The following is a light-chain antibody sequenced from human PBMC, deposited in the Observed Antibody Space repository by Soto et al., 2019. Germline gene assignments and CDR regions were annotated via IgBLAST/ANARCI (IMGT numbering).Light chain of an antibody. J-gene: IGKJ1*01. CDR2: DAS. CDR3: QQRTNWPRT. V-gene: IGKV3-11*01. Sequence: EIVLTQSPATLSLSPGERATLSCRASQSVGKYLAWYQQKPGQAPRLLIYDASSRATGVPATFSGSGSGTDFTLTISSIEAEDFAVYYCQQRTNWPRTFGQGTKVEIK. CDR1: QSVGKY.